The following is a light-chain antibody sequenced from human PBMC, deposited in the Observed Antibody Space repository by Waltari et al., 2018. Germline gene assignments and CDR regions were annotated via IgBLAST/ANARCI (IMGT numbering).Light chain of an antibody. CDR3: SSYAGSDNFVV. CDR2: EVS. Sequence: QSALTQPPSASGSPGQSVTISSTGTSSDIGGYNYVPWYQHHPDKAPKLVIYEVSKRPSGVPVRFSGSKSDNTASLTVSGLQAEDEADYYCSSYAGSDNFVVFGGGTKLTVL. CDR1: SSDIGGYNY. V-gene: IGLV2-8*01. J-gene: IGLJ2*01.